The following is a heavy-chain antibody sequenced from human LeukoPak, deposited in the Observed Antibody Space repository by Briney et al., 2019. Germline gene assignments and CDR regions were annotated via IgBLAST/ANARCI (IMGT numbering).Heavy chain of an antibody. Sequence: QPGGSLRLSCAASEFTFSNYALHWVRQAPGKGLQWVAVISYDGNTIHHADSVKGRFIISRDTSKNTLYLQMNSLRAEDTAVYYCARSGGLQKFDYWGQGTLVTVSS. J-gene: IGHJ4*02. D-gene: IGHD4-11*01. V-gene: IGHV3-30-3*01. CDR3: ARSGGLQKFDY. CDR1: EFTFSNYA. CDR2: ISYDGNTI.